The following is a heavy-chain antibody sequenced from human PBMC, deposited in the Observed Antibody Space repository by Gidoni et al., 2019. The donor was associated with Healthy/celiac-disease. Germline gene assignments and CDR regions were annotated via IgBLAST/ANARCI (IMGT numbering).Heavy chain of an antibody. CDR3: ARRRICTNGVCNRYFDY. CDR2: INHRGST. CDR1: GGSFSGYY. J-gene: IGHJ4*02. D-gene: IGHD2-8*01. Sequence: QGQLQQWGAGLLKPSETLSLTCAVYGGSFSGYYWSWIRQPPGKGLAWIGDINHRGSTNSNPSLKSRVTISVDTSKNQFSLKLSSVTAADTAVYYCARRRICTNGVCNRYFDYWGQGTLVTVSS. V-gene: IGHV4-34*01.